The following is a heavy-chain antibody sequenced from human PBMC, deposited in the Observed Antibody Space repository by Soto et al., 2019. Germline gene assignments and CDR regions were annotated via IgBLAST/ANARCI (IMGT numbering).Heavy chain of an antibody. CDR2: LSASGGHT. J-gene: IGHJ5*01. V-gene: IGHV3-23*01. D-gene: IGHD2-2*01. Sequence: GGSLRLSCAGSGFTFSNYAMSWVRQAPGKGLEWVSTLSASGGHTDYADSVKGRFTISRDNSKNTMYLQMISLRAEDAAVYYCAKLPSSMMPNWFDSWGQGTLVTVS. CDR1: GFTFSNYA. CDR3: AKLPSSMMPNWFDS.